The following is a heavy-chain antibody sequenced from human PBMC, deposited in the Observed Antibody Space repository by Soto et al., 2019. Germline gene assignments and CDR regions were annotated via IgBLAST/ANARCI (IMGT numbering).Heavy chain of an antibody. V-gene: IGHV3-7*05. D-gene: IGHD6-13*01. CDR2: IKQDGSEK. J-gene: IGHJ5*02. CDR3: ARDSDQQLPLGLHNWFDP. CDR1: GFTFSSYW. Sequence: GGSLRLSCAASGFTFSSYWMSWVRQAPGKGLEWVANIKQDGSEKYYVDSVKGRFTISRDNAKNSLYLQMNSLRAEDTAVYYCARDSDQQLPLGLHNWFDPWGQGTLVTVSS.